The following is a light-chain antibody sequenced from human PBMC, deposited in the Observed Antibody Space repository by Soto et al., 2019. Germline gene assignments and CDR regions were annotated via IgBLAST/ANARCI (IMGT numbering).Light chain of an antibody. Sequence: EIVMTQSPATLSVSPGERATLSCRASQTVRSNLAWYQQKPGQAPRLLIHGASTRATGVPARFSGSGSGTEFTLTISSLQSEDFAVYYCQQYHNWPPQYTFGQGTKLQIK. V-gene: IGKV3-15*01. J-gene: IGKJ2*01. CDR2: GAS. CDR3: QQYHNWPPQYT. CDR1: QTVRSN.